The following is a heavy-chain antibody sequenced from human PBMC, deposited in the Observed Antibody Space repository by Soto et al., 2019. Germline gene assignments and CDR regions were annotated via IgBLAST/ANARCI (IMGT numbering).Heavy chain of an antibody. Sequence: HITLKESGPTLVKPTQTLTLTCIFSGFSFSADGVGVGWIRQPPGKTLEWLALIYWDDDTRYRPYLKSRLTITKDSSKNQVVLTMTNMDPLDTATYYCAHAFGGTSWPNAAFDVWGQGTVVTVSS. V-gene: IGHV2-5*02. CDR3: AHAFGGTSWPNAAFDV. CDR2: IYWDDDT. D-gene: IGHD3-16*01. J-gene: IGHJ3*01. CDR1: GFSFSADGVG.